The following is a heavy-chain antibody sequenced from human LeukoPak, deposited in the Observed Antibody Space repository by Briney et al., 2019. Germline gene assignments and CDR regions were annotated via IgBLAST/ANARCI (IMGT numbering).Heavy chain of an antibody. D-gene: IGHD6-19*01. J-gene: IGHJ5*02. CDR3: ARGQPDSSGFSLPPFDP. CDR1: GGTFSIYA. Sequence: GASVKVSCKASGGTFSIYAISWVRQAPGQGLEWMGGIIPIFGTANYAQKFQGRVTITADESTSTAYMELSSLRSEDTAVYYCARGQPDSSGFSLPPFDPWGQGTLVTVSS. V-gene: IGHV1-69*13. CDR2: IIPIFGTA.